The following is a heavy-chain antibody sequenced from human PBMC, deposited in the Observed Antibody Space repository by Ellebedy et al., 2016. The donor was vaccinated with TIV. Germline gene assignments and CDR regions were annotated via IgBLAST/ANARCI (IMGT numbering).Heavy chain of an antibody. CDR2: IGTTGTYI. Sequence: GGSLRLSCAASGFTFSIYSINWVRQAPGKGLEWVSSIGTTGTYIYYADSVKGRFTISRDNAKNSLFLQMNSLRAEDTAVYYCARFESHVLRYFDPYYYGMDVWGQGTTVTVSS. CDR3: ARFESHVLRYFDPYYYGMDV. J-gene: IGHJ6*02. CDR1: GFTFSIYS. V-gene: IGHV3-21*01. D-gene: IGHD3-9*01.